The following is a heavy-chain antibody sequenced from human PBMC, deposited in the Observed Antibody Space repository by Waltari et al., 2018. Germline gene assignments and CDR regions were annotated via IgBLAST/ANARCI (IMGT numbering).Heavy chain of an antibody. CDR3: ARGDFRLSYYYMDV. D-gene: IGHD3-3*01. J-gene: IGHJ6*03. V-gene: IGHV1-8*02. CDR1: GYTFTSYD. CDR2: MNPNSGNT. Sequence: QVQLVQSGAEVKKPGASVKVSCKASGYTFTSYDINWVRQATGQGLEWMGWMNPNSGNTNYAQKFQGRVTMTRDTSTTTAYMELSRLTSDDTAVFYCARGDFRLSYYYMDVWGKGTTVTVSS.